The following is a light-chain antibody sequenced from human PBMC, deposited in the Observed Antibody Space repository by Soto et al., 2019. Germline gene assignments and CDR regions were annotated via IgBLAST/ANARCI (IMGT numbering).Light chain of an antibody. J-gene: IGKJ3*01. CDR3: QNYSSVPV. Sequence: DIQMTQSPTSLSASVGDRVNITCRASQDIRNFVAWYQQKPGKAPKLLIYAASTLQSGVTSRFSGSGSGTDFTLTINTLQPEDVATYSCQNYSSVPVFGPGTKVEIK. CDR2: AAS. CDR1: QDIRNF. V-gene: IGKV1-27*01.